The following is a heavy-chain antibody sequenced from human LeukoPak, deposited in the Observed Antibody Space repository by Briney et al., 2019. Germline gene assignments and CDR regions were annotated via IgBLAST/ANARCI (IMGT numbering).Heavy chain of an antibody. D-gene: IGHD3-3*01. CDR3: AGPYDFWSGYYTQRLHDRDDYYYYGMDA. CDR1: GGTFSSYA. J-gene: IGHJ6*02. Sequence: ASVKVSCKASGGTFSSYAISWVRQAPGQGLEWMGGIIPIFGTANYAQKFQGRVTITADESTSTAYMELSSLRSEDTAVYYCAGPYDFWSGYYTQRLHDRDDYYYYGMDAWGQGTTVTVSS. CDR2: IIPIFGTA. V-gene: IGHV1-69*13.